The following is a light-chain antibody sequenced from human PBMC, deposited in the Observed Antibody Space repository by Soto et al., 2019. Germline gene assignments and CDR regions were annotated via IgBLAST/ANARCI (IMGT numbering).Light chain of an antibody. V-gene: IGKV3-20*01. CDR2: GTS. CDR3: QQYGSSSWT. Sequence: EIVLTQSPGTLSLSPGXXAXLSCRASXSVSSSYLAWYQQKPGQAPRLLIYGTSSRATAIPDRFSGSGSGTDFTLTISRLEPEDFAVYYCQQYGSSSWTFGQGTKVEIK. CDR1: XSVSSSY. J-gene: IGKJ1*01.